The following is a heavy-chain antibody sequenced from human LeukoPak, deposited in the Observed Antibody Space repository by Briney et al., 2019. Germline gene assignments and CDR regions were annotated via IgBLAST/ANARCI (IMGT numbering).Heavy chain of an antibody. V-gene: IGHV1-2*02. CDR3: ARVHMIVVVTDAFDI. CDR2: INPNSGGT. J-gene: IGHJ3*02. CDR1: GYTFTSYY. Sequence: ASVKVSCKASGYTFTSYYMHWVRQAPGQGLEWMGWINPNSGGTNYAQKFQGRVTMTRDTSISTAYMELSRLRSDDTAVYYCARVHMIVVVTDAFDIWGQGTMVTVSS. D-gene: IGHD3-22*01.